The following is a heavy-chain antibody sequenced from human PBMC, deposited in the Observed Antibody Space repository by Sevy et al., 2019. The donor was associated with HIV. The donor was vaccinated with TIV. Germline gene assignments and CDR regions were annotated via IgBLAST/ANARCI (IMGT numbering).Heavy chain of an antibody. CDR3: ARTTSGWFDY. D-gene: IGHD6-19*01. Sequence: KQSQTLSLTCAISGDSVSSNSVAWNWIRQSPSRGLGWLGRTYYRSTWHNDYAVSVKSRITINPDTSKNQFSLQLNSVTPEDTAVYYCARTTSGWFDYWGQGTPVTVSS. CDR1: GDSVSSNSVA. CDR2: TYYRSTWHN. V-gene: IGHV6-1*01. J-gene: IGHJ4*02.